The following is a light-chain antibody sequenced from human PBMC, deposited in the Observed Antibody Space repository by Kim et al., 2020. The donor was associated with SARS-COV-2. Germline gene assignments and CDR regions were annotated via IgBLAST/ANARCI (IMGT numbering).Light chain of an antibody. CDR1: RLGNKF. Sequence: SYELTQPPSVSVSPGQTASIPCSGDRLGNKFVCGYQQKPGPSPVLVIYQDTKRHPGIPERFSASISGNTATLTISGTETVDEADYYCRAWDSSAAVFGPGTKVTVL. CDR3: RAWDSSAAV. V-gene: IGLV3-1*01. CDR2: QDT. J-gene: IGLJ1*01.